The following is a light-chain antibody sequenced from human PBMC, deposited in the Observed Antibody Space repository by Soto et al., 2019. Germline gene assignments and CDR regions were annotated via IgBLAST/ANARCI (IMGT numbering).Light chain of an antibody. CDR2: DVS. CDR3: SSYAGSNNYVV. J-gene: IGLJ2*01. CDR1: SSDVGGYNS. Sequence: QSALTQPPSASGSPGQSVTISCTGTSSDVGGYNSVSWYQQHPGKAPKLMIYDVSERPSGVPDRFSGSESGNTASLTVSGLQAEDEADYYCSSYAGSNNYVVFGGGTKLTVL. V-gene: IGLV2-8*01.